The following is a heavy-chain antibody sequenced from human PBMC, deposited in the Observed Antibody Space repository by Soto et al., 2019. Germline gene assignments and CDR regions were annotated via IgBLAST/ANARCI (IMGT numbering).Heavy chain of an antibody. CDR1: GYTFTGYY. D-gene: IGHD3-10*01. CDR3: ARKMDGWFGESNTFDY. Sequence: QVQLVQSGAEVKESGASVKVSCKASGYTFTGYYIHWVRQAPGQGLEWVGEISPKSGGTRYAQKLQGRVTMTTDTSTSTAYMELRSLRSDDTAVYYCARKMDGWFGESNTFDYWGQGTLVTVSS. J-gene: IGHJ4*02. CDR2: ISPKSGGT. V-gene: IGHV1-2*02.